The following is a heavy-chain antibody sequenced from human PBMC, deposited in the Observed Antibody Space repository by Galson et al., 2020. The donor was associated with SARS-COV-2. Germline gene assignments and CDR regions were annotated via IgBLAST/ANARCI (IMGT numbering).Heavy chain of an antibody. CDR1: GFTFDDYP. J-gene: IGHJ6*02. CDR2: ICWNSGSI. Sequence: GGYLRLSCAAPGFTFDDYPMHWVRQAPGNGLEWVSGICWNSGSIGYADSVKGRFTISRDNAKNSLYLQMNSLRAEDTALYYCAKDILGRGMDVWGQGTTVTVSS. CDR3: AKDILGRGMDV. V-gene: IGHV3-9*01.